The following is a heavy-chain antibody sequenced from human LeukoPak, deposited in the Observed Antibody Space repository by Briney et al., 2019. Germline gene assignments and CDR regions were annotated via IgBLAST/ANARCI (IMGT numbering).Heavy chain of an antibody. D-gene: IGHD5-24*01. Sequence: GGSLRLSCAASGFTFSSYGMHWVRQAPGKGLEWVAFIRYDGSNKYYADSVKGRFTISRDNSKNTLYLQMNSLRAEDTAVYYCAKDQVATITGEYYFDYWGQGTLATVSS. CDR1: GFTFSSYG. CDR3: AKDQVATITGEYYFDY. V-gene: IGHV3-30*02. J-gene: IGHJ4*02. CDR2: IRYDGSNK.